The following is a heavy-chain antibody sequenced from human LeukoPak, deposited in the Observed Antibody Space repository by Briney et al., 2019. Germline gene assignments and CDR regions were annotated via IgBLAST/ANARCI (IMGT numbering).Heavy chain of an antibody. CDR1: GFTFSSYW. V-gene: IGHV3-74*01. CDR2: INSDGSST. Sequence: GGSLRLSCAASGFTFSSYWMHWVRQVPGKGLVWVSRINSDGSSTSYADSVKDRFTISRDNAKNTLYVQMNSLRAEDTAVYCCSTGSGHAFDIWGRGTMVTVSS. D-gene: IGHD3-10*01. J-gene: IGHJ3*02. CDR3: STGSGHAFDI.